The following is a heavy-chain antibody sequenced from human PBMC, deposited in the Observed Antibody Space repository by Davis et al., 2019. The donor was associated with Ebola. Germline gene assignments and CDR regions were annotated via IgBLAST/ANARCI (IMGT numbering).Heavy chain of an antibody. CDR2: MIPNSGNT. D-gene: IGHD3-3*01. J-gene: IGHJ6*04. Sequence: ASVKVSCKASGYTFTTYDINWVRQATGQGLEWMGWMIPNSGNTGYAQKSQGRVTMTRNNSISTAYMELSSLRSEDTAVYYCARLVMGIPPIFGVITNYGMDVWGKGTTVTVSS. V-gene: IGHV1-8*01. CDR1: GYTFTTYD. CDR3: ARLVMGIPPIFGVITNYGMDV.